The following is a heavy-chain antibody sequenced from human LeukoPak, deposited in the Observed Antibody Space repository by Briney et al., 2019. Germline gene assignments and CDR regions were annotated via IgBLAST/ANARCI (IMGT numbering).Heavy chain of an antibody. D-gene: IGHD3-3*01. CDR3: ARGPTYYDFWSGYYPYYFDY. Sequence: SETLSLTCTVSGGSFSGYYWSWIRQPPGKGLEWIGEINHSGSTNYNPSLKSRVTISVDTSKNQFSLKLSSVTAADTAVYYCARGPTYYDFWSGYYPYYFDYWGQGTLVTVSS. CDR2: INHSGST. CDR1: GGSFSGYY. J-gene: IGHJ4*02. V-gene: IGHV4-34*01.